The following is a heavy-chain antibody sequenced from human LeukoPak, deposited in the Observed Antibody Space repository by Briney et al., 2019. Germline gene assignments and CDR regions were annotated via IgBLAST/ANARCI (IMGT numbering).Heavy chain of an antibody. D-gene: IGHD3-10*01. CDR1: GFTFSDYY. J-gene: IGHJ4*02. CDR2: ISSGASTT. CDR3: AIARFTRDY. Sequence: GGSLRLPCAGSGFTFSDYYMSWIRQAPGKGLEWVSDISSGASTTYYADSVKGRFTISRDNAKNSLYLQMNSLRAEDTAVYYCAIARFTRDYWGQGTLVTVSS. V-gene: IGHV3-11*01.